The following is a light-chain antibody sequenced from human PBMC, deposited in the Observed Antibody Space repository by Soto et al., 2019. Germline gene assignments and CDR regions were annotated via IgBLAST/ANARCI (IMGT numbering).Light chain of an antibody. CDR3: QQYDNYPYT. J-gene: IGKJ2*01. V-gene: IGKV1-5*01. CDR1: QSISSW. Sequence: DIQMTQSPSTLSASVGDRVTISCRASQSISSWLAWYQQKPGKAPKLLMYEASSLESGVPSRFSGSGSGTEFTLTISSLQPDDFATYYCQQYDNYPYTFGLGTKLEIK. CDR2: EAS.